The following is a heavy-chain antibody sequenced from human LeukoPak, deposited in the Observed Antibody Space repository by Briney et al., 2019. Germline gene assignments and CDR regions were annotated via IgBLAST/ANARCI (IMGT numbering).Heavy chain of an antibody. J-gene: IGHJ4*02. CDR1: GFTFSSYA. CDR2: ISYDGSNK. Sequence: GGSLRLSCAASGFTFSSYAMHWVRQAPGKGLEWVAVISYDGSNKYYADSVKGLFTISRDNSKNTLYLQMNSLRAEDTAVYYCARAYYDFWSGYYTGSHVDYWGQGTLVTVSS. CDR3: ARAYYDFWSGYYTGSHVDY. D-gene: IGHD3-3*01. V-gene: IGHV3-30-3*01.